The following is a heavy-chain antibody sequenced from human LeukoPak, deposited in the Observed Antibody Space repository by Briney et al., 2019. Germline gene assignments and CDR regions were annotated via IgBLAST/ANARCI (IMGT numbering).Heavy chain of an antibody. CDR1: GGSISSYY. V-gene: IGHV4-59*08. CDR3: ARAERRITMVRGAPYYFDY. D-gene: IGHD3-10*01. CDR2: IYYSGST. Sequence: SETLSLTCTVSGGSISSYYWSWIRQPPGKGLEWIGYIYYSGSTNYNPSLKSRVTISVDTSKNQFSLKLSSVTAADTAVYYCARAERRITMVRGAPYYFDYWGQGTLVTVSS. J-gene: IGHJ4*02.